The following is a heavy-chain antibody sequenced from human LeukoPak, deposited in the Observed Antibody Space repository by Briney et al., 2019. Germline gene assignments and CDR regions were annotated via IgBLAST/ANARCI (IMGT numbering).Heavy chain of an antibody. J-gene: IGHJ4*02. CDR2: INHSGST. D-gene: IGHD3-22*01. V-gene: IGHV4-34*01. CDR1: GGSFSGYY. CDR3: ARERSYDSSGYYPY. Sequence: NPSETLSLTCAVYGGSFSGYYWSWIRQPPGKGLEWIGEINHSGSTNYNPSLKSRVTILVDTSKNQFSLKLSSVTAADTAVYYCARERSYDSSGYYPYWGQGTLVTVSS.